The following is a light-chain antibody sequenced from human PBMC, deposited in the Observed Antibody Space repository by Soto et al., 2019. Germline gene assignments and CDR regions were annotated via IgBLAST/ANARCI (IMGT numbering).Light chain of an antibody. V-gene: IGLV1-40*01. CDR2: ANN. CDR1: SSNIGAGYD. J-gene: IGLJ1*01. CDR3: QSYDTNLIGV. Sequence: QSVLTQPPSVSGAPGQRVTISCTGSSSNIGAGYDVHWYQQFPGTAPKLLIYANNNRPSGVPDRFSASKSGTSASLAITGLQADDEADYYCQSYDTNLIGVFGTGTTLTVL.